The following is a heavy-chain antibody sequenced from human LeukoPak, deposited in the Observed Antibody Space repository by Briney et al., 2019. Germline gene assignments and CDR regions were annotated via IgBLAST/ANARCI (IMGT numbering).Heavy chain of an antibody. CDR2: ISGSGGST. V-gene: IGHV3-23*01. D-gene: IGHD3-16*01. J-gene: IGHJ2*01. Sequence: PGGSLRLSCAASGFTFSSYAMSWVRQAPGKGLEWVSAISGSGGSTYYADSVKGRFTISRDNSKNTLYLQMNSLRAEDTAVYYCAKDGSPGVGAWYFDLWGRGTLVTVSS. CDR1: GFTFSSYA. CDR3: AKDGSPGVGAWYFDL.